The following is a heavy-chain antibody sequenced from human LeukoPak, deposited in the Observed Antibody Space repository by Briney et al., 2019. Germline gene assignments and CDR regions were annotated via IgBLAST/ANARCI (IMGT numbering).Heavy chain of an antibody. CDR1: GFTFSSYA. CDR2: ISNTGSDT. J-gene: IGHJ6*02. D-gene: IGHD3-10*01. Sequence: PGGSLRLSCAGSGFTFSSYAMSWVRQAPGKGLEWVSTISNTGSDTYYADSVQGRFTISRDNSENTLYLQMNNLRAEDTAIHYCAKVPYSDYGSGRPPFMDVWGQGTTVAVSS. CDR3: AKVPYSDYGSGRPPFMDV. V-gene: IGHV3-23*01.